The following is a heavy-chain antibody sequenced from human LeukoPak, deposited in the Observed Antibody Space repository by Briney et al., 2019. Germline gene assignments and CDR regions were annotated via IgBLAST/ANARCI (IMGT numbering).Heavy chain of an antibody. V-gene: IGHV3-23*01. D-gene: IGHD3-10*01. CDR1: GFTFSSYA. J-gene: IGHJ4*02. CDR3: AKDRVTMVRGVTDFDY. Sequence: GGSLRLSCAASGFTFSSYAMSWVRQAPGKGLEWVSAISGSGGSTYYADSVKGRFTISRDNSKNTLYLQMNSLRAEDTAVYYCAKDRVTMVRGVTDFDYGGQGTLVTVSS. CDR2: ISGSGGST.